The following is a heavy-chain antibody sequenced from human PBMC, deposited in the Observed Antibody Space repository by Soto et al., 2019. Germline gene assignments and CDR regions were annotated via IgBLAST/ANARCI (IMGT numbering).Heavy chain of an antibody. Sequence: VAVRLSCSASGFTFSSYDMHWVRQGTGKGLEWVSAIGTTGDTYYAGSVKGRFTISRENAKNSLYLQMNSLRAGDTAIYFCARAIGPTLFDYWGQGTLVTVSS. J-gene: IGHJ4*02. CDR2: IGTTGDT. CDR1: GFTFSSYD. D-gene: IGHD3-22*01. V-gene: IGHV3-13*04. CDR3: ARAIGPTLFDY.